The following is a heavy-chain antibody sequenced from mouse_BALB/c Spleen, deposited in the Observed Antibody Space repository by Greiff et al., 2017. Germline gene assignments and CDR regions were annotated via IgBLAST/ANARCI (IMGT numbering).Heavy chain of an antibody. CDR3: ARVEIIYYGSSYDYAMDY. D-gene: IGHD1-1*01. J-gene: IGHJ4*01. Sequence: EVQGVESGGGLVKPGGSLKLSCAASGFTFSSYAMSWVRQTPEKRLEWVASISSGGSTYYPDSVKGRFTISRDNARNILYLQMSSLRSEDTAMYYCARVEIIYYGSSYDYAMDYWGQGTSVTVSS. V-gene: IGHV5-6-5*01. CDR2: ISSGGST. CDR1: GFTFSSYA.